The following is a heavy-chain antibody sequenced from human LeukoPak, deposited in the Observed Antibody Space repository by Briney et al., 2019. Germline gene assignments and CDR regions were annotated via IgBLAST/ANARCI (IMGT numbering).Heavy chain of an antibody. J-gene: IGHJ4*02. CDR2: IYFSGST. V-gene: IGHV4-39*01. D-gene: IGHD4-23*01. CDR1: GGSISTSNYY. Sequence: SETLSLSCTVSGGSISTSNYYWAWIRQPPGKGLEWIGSIYFSGSTYYNPSLKSRVSMSVDTSNNQFSLKVTSVTAADTAVYYCASDYGADSGYWGQGTLVTVSS. CDR3: ASDYGADSGY.